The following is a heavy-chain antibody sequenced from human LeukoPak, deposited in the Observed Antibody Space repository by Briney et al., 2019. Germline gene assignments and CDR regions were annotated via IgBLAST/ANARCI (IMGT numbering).Heavy chain of an antibody. CDR3: ARGAYYRYDY. Sequence: SETLSLTCGVSGSSFSSEYWWSWVRQPPGKGLEWIGEVSHRGSTNYNPSFKSRVTMSVDKSKNQISLTVTSVTAADTAVYYCARGAYYRYDYWGQGTLVTVPS. D-gene: IGHD1-26*01. CDR1: GSSFSSEYW. V-gene: IGHV4-4*02. J-gene: IGHJ4*02. CDR2: VSHRGST.